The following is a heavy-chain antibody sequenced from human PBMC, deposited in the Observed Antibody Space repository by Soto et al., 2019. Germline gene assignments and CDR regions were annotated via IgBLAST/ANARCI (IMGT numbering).Heavy chain of an antibody. CDR1: GGTFSSYA. Sequence: GASVKVSCKASGGTFSSYAISWVRQAPGQGLEWMGGIIPIFGTANYAQKFQGRVTITADKSTSTAYMELSSLRSEDTAVYYCARIPSPYGDYVEDRWIVSSSGHWGQGTLVTVSS. CDR3: ARIPSPYGDYVEDRWIVSSSGH. D-gene: IGHD4-17*01. V-gene: IGHV1-69*06. J-gene: IGHJ4*02. CDR2: IIPIFGTA.